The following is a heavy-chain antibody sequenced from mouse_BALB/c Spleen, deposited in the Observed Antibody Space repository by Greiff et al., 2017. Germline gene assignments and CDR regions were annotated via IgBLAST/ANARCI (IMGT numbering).Heavy chain of an antibody. V-gene: IGHV5-12-2*01. Sequence: EVQLVESGGGLVQPGGSLKLSCAASGFTFSSYTMSWVRQTPEKRLEWVAYISKGGGSTYSPDTVKGRFTISRDNAKTTLYLQMSSLKSEDTAMYYCARHIPATMSPFAYWGQGTLVTVSA. CDR2: ISKGGGST. D-gene: IGHD2-4*01. CDR3: ARHIPATMSPFAY. CDR1: GFTFSSYT. J-gene: IGHJ3*01.